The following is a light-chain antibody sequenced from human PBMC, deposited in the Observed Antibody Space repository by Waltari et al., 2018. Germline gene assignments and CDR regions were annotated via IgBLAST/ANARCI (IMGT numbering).Light chain of an antibody. CDR1: PSNIGANT. CDR3: STWDDSLSGVL. V-gene: IGLV1-44*01. CDR2: SDN. Sequence: QPVLTQQPSASGTPGQRVTISCSGRPSNIGANTVKWYQQLPGTAPNLLIYSDNRRFSGVPDRFSASKSGTSAALAISGLQSEDEADYYCSTWDDSLSGVLFGEGTKLTVV. J-gene: IGLJ2*01.